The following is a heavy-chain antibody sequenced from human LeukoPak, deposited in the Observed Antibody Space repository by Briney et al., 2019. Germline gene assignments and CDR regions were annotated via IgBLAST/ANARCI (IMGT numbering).Heavy chain of an antibody. CDR2: INWNGGCT. D-gene: IGHD2-21*02. CDR3: ARAQTYGDSRLLLDY. J-gene: IGHJ4*02. Sequence: PGGSLRLSCAASGFTFGNYGMSWVRQAPGKGLEWVSGINWNGGCTGYADSVEGRFTISRDNAKNSQYLQMNSLRVEDTALYYCARAQTYGDSRLLLDYWGQGTLVTVSS. CDR1: GFTFGNYG. V-gene: IGHV3-20*04.